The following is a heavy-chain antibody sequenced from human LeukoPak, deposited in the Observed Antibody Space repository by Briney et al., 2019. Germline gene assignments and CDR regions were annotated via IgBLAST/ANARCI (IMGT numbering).Heavy chain of an antibody. Sequence: GGSLRLSCAASGFTFSSYALTWVRQAPGKGLEWVTAISGSGGSTYYADSVKGRFTISRHNSKNTLYLQMNSLRAEDTAVYYCAKHSSGWYEYYFDYWGQGTLVTVSS. CDR1: GFTFSSYA. V-gene: IGHV3-23*01. CDR2: ISGSGGST. CDR3: AKHSSGWYEYYFDY. J-gene: IGHJ4*02. D-gene: IGHD6-19*01.